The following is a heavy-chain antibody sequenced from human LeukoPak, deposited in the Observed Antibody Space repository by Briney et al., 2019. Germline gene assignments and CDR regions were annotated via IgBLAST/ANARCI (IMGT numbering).Heavy chain of an antibody. CDR1: GYTFTSYY. CDR2: MNPNSGNT. Sequence: GASVKVSCKASGYTFTSYYMHWVRQATGQGLEWMGWMNPNSGNTGYAQKFQGRVTITRNTSISTAYMELSSLRSEDTAVYYCARGLTGTTGFGYWGQGTLVTVSS. V-gene: IGHV1-8*03. CDR3: ARGLTGTTGFGY. D-gene: IGHD1-20*01. J-gene: IGHJ4*02.